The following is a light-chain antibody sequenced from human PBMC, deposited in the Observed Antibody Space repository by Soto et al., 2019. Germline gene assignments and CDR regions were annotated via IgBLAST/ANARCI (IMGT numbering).Light chain of an antibody. V-gene: IGKV3-11*01. CDR2: DAS. J-gene: IGKJ1*01. CDR1: QSVSSY. CDR3: QQRSSWPRT. Sequence: EIVLTQSPATLSLSPGARATLSCRASQSVSSYLAWYQQKPGQVPRLVIYDASNRATGIPGRFSGSGSGTDFTLTISSLEPEDFGVYYCQQRSSWPRTFGQGTKVEIK.